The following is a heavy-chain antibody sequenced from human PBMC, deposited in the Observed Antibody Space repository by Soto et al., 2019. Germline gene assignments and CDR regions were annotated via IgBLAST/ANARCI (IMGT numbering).Heavy chain of an antibody. CDR1: GGSISSYY. CDR3: ARDHVRVGATYYYYGMDV. CDR2: IYYSGST. J-gene: IGHJ6*02. Sequence: LSLTCTVSGGSISSYYWSWIRQPPGKGLEWIGYIYYSGSTNYNPSLKSRVTISVDTSKNQFSLKLSSVTAADTAVYYCARDHVRVGATYYYYGMDVWGQGTTVTVSS. V-gene: IGHV4-59*01. D-gene: IGHD1-26*01.